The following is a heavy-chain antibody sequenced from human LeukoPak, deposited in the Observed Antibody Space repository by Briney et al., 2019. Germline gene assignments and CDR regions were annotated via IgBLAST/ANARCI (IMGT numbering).Heavy chain of an antibody. Sequence: GGSLRLSCAASGFTFGSYAMHWVRQAPGKGLEYVSAISSNGGSTYYANSVKGRFTISRDNSKNTLYLQMGSLRAEDMAVYYCARREVAATYAYLDYWGQGTLVTVSS. D-gene: IGHD2-15*01. J-gene: IGHJ4*02. CDR3: ARREVAATYAYLDY. V-gene: IGHV3-64*01. CDR2: ISSNGGST. CDR1: GFTFGSYA.